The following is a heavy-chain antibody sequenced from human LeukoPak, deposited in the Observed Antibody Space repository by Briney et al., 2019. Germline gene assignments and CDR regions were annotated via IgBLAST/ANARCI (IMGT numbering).Heavy chain of an antibody. J-gene: IGHJ4*02. CDR3: ARGVATSY. V-gene: IGHV3-7*03. Sequence: GGSLRLSCAASGFTFSSYWMSWVRQAPGKGLEWVANIKQDGSEEYYVDSVKGRFTISRDNAKNSLNLQMNSLRAEDTAMYYCARGVATSYWGQGSLVTVSS. CDR2: IKQDGSEE. CDR1: GFTFSSYW. D-gene: IGHD5-12*01.